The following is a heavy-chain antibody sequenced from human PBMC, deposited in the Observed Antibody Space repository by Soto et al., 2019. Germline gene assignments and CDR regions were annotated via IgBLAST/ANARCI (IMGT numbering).Heavy chain of an antibody. CDR1: GASIRSRSYY. CDR3: ASLTGEGFENIVYYFMDV. J-gene: IGHJ6*02. V-gene: IGHV4-39*01. D-gene: IGHD3-16*01. Sequence: SETLSLTCSVTGASIRSRSYYWGWIRQPPRKGLEWIGNILYTGSNYYNPSLKSRVTMSVDTSKNQFSLSLRSVTAADTAVYYCASLTGEGFENIVYYFMDVWGQGTAVTVSS. CDR2: ILYTGSN.